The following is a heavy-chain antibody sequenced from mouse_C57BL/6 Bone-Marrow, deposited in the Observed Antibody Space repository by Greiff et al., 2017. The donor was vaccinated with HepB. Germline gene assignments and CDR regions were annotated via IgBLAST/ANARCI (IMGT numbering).Heavy chain of an antibody. Sequence: VQLKQSGPELVKPGASVKIPCKASGYTFTDYNMDWVKQSHGKSLEWIGDINPNNGGTIYNQKFKGKATLTVDKSSSTAYMELRSLTSEDTAVYYCAAFITTVVGDYYAMDDWGQGTSVTVSS. CDR2: INPNNGGT. CDR1: GYTFTDYN. D-gene: IGHD1-1*01. J-gene: IGHJ4*01. CDR3: AAFITTVVGDYYAMDD. V-gene: IGHV1-18*01.